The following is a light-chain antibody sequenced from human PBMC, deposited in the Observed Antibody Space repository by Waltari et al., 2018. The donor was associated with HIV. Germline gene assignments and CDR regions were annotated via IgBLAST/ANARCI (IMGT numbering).Light chain of an antibody. J-gene: IGKJ4*01. V-gene: IGKV2-28*01. Sequence: DIVMTQSPLSLPVTPGEPAPISCRSSQSLLHSNGYNYLDWYLQKPGQSPQLLIYLGSNRASGVPDRVSGSGAGTDVTLKISRVEAEDVGVYYGMQALQTPAFGGGTKVEIK. CDR1: QSLLHSNGYNY. CDR2: LGS. CDR3: MQALQTPA.